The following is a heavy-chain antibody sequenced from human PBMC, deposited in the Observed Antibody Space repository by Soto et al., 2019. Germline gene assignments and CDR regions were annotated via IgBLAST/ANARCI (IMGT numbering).Heavy chain of an antibody. CDR3: ASVGRSSWSPRY. D-gene: IGHD6-13*01. Sequence: GGSLRLSCAASGFTFSNYSMNWVRQAPGKGLEWVSYISSSSGTIYYADSVKGRFTISRDNAKNSLYLQMNSLRAEDTAVYYCASVGRSSWSPRYWGQGTLVTVSS. CDR2: ISSSSGTI. CDR1: GFTFSNYS. V-gene: IGHV3-48*01. J-gene: IGHJ4*02.